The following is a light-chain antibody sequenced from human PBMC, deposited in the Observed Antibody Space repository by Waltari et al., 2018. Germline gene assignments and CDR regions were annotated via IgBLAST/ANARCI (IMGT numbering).Light chain of an antibody. Sequence: DIQLTQSPPSLSASVGDRVSITCRTSRPIDNWLAWYQQKPGKAPKLRIYKTSTLQSGVPSRFSGSGSGIDFTLTIAGLQPEDFASYYCQHYASAPYTFGQGTKLEMK. J-gene: IGKJ2*01. CDR2: KTS. CDR3: QHYASAPYT. CDR1: RPIDNW. V-gene: IGKV1-5*03.